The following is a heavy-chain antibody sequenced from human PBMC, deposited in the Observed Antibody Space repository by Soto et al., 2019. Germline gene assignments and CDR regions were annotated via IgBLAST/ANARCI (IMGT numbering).Heavy chain of an antibody. J-gene: IGHJ6*02. CDR3: ANGRVRKDRLYYYYGMDV. CDR2: ISYDGSNK. V-gene: IGHV3-30*18. CDR1: GFTFSSYG. Sequence: QVQLVESGGGVVQPGRSLRLSCAASGFTFSSYGMHWVRQAPGKGLEWVAVISYDGSNKYYADSVKGRFTISRDNSKNTLYLQMNSLRAEDTAVYYCANGRVRKDRLYYYYGMDVWGQGTTVTVSS.